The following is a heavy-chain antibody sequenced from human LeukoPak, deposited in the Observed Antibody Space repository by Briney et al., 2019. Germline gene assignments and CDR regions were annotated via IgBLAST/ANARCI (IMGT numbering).Heavy chain of an antibody. CDR1: GFTFSSYD. CDR2: IGTAGDT. V-gene: IGHV3-13*01. CDR3: AKAESDY. Sequence: SGGSLRLSCAASGFTFSSYDMHWVRQATGKGLEWVSAIGTAGDTYYPGSVKGRFTISRENAKNTLYLQMNSLRAEDMAVYYCAKAESDYWGQGTLVTASS. J-gene: IGHJ4*02.